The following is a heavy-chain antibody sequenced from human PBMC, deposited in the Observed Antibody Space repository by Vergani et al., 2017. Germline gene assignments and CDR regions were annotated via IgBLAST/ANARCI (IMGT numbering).Heavy chain of an antibody. D-gene: IGHD3-22*01. Sequence: EVQLVESGGGLVKPGGSLRLSCAASGFTFSSYSMNWVRQAPGKGLEWVSSISSSSSYIYYADSVKGRFTFSRDNAKNSLYLQMNSLRAEDTAVYYCARDFNYYDSSGYFYYYGMDVWGQGP. J-gene: IGHJ6*02. CDR2: ISSSSSYI. V-gene: IGHV3-21*01. CDR1: GFTFSSYS. CDR3: ARDFNYYDSSGYFYYYGMDV.